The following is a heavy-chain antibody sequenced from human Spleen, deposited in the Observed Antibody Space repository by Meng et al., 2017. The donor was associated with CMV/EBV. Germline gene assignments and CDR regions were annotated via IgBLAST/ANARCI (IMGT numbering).Heavy chain of an antibody. CDR1: GFTFDDYA. CDR2: ISWNSGSI. D-gene: IGHD3-22*01. CDR3: AKDTTDYYDSSGPYGQGAFDI. Sequence: SLKISCAASGFTFDDYAMHWVRQAPGKGLEWVSGISWNSGSIGYADSVKGRFTISRDNAKNSLYLQMNSLRAEDTALYYCAKDTTDYYDSSGPYGQGAFDIWGQGTMVTVSS. J-gene: IGHJ3*02. V-gene: IGHV3-9*01.